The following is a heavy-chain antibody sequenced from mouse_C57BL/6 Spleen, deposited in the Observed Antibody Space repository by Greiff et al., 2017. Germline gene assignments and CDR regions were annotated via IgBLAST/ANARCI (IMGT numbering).Heavy chain of an antibody. J-gene: IGHJ2*01. V-gene: IGHV5-12*01. CDR2: ISNGGGST. Sequence: EVQGVESGGGLVQPGGSLKLSCAASGFTFSDYYMYWVRQTPEKRLEWVAYISNGGGSTYYPDTVKGRFTISRDNAKNTLYLQMSRLKSEDTAMYYCARQMGSYFDYWGQGTTLTVSS. CDR1: GFTFSDYY. CDR3: ARQMGSYFDY. D-gene: IGHD3-1*01.